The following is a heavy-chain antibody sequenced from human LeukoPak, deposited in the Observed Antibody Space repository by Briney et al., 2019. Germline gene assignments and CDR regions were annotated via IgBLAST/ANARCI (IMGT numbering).Heavy chain of an antibody. Sequence: GRSLRLSCAASGFTVSSNYMSWVRQAPGKGLEWVSVIYSGGSTYYADSVKGRFTISRDNSKNTLYLQMNSLRAEDTAVYYCARDRLAAAGFVGYFDYWGQGTLVTVSS. CDR3: ARDRLAAAGFVGYFDY. V-gene: IGHV3-53*01. CDR1: GFTVSSNY. CDR2: IYSGGST. D-gene: IGHD6-13*01. J-gene: IGHJ4*02.